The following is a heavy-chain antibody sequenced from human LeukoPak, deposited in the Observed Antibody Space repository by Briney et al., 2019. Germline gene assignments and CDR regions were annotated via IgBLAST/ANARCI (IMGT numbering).Heavy chain of an antibody. CDR3: ARHPPTRTTPGYAFDI. Sequence: SSETLSLTCTVSGGSISSSSYYWGWIRQPPGKGLEWIGSIYYSGSTYYNPSLKSRVTISVDTSKNQFSLKLSSVTAADTAVYYCARHPPTRTTPGYAFDIWGQGTMVTVSS. J-gene: IGHJ3*02. D-gene: IGHD2-15*01. V-gene: IGHV4-39*01. CDR1: GGSISSSSYY. CDR2: IYYSGST.